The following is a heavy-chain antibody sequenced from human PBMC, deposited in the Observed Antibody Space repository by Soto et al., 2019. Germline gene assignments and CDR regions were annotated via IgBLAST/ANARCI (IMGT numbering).Heavy chain of an antibody. CDR2: IGTAGDT. J-gene: IGHJ6*02. D-gene: IGHD6-6*01. Sequence: GGSLRLSCAASGFTFSSYDMHWVRQATGKGLEWVSAIGTAGDTYSTGSVRGRFTISGENAKNSLYLKMNSLRAEDTAVYYCARASSIAARYYYYYGMDVWGQGTTVTVSS. V-gene: IGHV3-13*01. CDR1: GFTFSSYD. CDR3: ARASSIAARYYYYYGMDV.